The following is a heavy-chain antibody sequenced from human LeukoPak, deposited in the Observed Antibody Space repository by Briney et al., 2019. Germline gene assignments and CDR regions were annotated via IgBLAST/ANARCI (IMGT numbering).Heavy chain of an antibody. CDR3: ARVASGSYSSYFDY. J-gene: IGHJ4*02. V-gene: IGHV1-69*05. CDR1: GGTFSSYA. D-gene: IGHD1-26*01. CDR2: IIPIFGTA. Sequence: SVKVSCKASGGTFSSYAISWVRQAPGQGLEWMGRIIPIFGTASYAQKFQGRVTITTDESTSTAYMELSSLRSEDTAVYYCARVASGSYSSYFDYWGQGTLVTVSS.